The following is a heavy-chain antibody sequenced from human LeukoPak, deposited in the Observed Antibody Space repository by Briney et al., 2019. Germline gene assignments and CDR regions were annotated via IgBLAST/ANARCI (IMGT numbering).Heavy chain of an antibody. J-gene: IGHJ4*02. Sequence: SETLSLTRTVSGGSISSYYWSWIRQPPGKGLEWIGYIYYSGSTNYNPSLKSRVTISVDTSKNQFSLKLSSVTAADTAVYYCARAYGLRWEFDYWGQGTLVTVSS. CDR1: GGSISSYY. V-gene: IGHV4-59*01. D-gene: IGHD1-26*01. CDR2: IYYSGST. CDR3: ARAYGLRWEFDY.